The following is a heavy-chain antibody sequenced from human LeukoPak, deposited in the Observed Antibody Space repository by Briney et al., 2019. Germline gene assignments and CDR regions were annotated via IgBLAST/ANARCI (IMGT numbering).Heavy chain of an antibody. J-gene: IGHJ4*02. V-gene: IGHV4-38-2*02. Sequence: PSETLSLTCTVSGYSISSGYYWGWIRQPPGKGLEWIGSIYRSGSTYYNPPLKSRVTISVDTSKNQFSLKLSSVTAADTAVYYCARYCSSTSCYAYWGQGTLVTVSS. CDR1: GYSISSGYY. CDR2: IYRSGST. CDR3: ARYCSSTSCYAY. D-gene: IGHD2-2*01.